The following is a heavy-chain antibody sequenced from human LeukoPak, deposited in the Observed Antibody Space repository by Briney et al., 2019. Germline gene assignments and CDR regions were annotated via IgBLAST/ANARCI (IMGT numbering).Heavy chain of an antibody. V-gene: IGHV3-7*05. CDR1: RFTFSNYW. Sequence: PGGSLRLSCAGSRFTFSNYWMSWVRQAPGKGLEWLTNIKQDGSEKYYVDSVKGRFTISRNNAKNSLYLQMNSLRAEDTAVYYCASQRNGASDYWGQGTLVTVSS. CDR2: IKQDGSEK. CDR3: ASQRNGASDY. D-gene: IGHD1-1*01. J-gene: IGHJ4*02.